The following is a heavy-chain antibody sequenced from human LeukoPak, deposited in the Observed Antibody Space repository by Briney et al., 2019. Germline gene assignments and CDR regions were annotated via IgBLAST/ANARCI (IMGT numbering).Heavy chain of an antibody. J-gene: IGHJ5*02. CDR3: ARQADYGLFDP. Sequence: SQTLSLTCTVSGGSNSSGSYYWSWIRQPAGKGLEWIGRIYTSGSANYNPSLKSRVTISVDSSRNHFSLKLNSVTAADTAVYYCARQADYGLFDPWGQGTLVTVSS. CDR2: IYTSGSA. V-gene: IGHV4-61*02. D-gene: IGHD3-10*01. CDR1: GGSNSSGSYY.